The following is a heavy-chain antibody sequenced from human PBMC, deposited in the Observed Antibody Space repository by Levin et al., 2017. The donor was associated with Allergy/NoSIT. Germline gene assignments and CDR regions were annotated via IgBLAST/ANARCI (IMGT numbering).Heavy chain of an antibody. V-gene: IGHV1-2*02. CDR1: GYTFTGYY. CDR2: INPNSGGT. D-gene: IGHD3-10*01. J-gene: IGHJ5*02. CDR3: ARGFFEGSGGFDP. Sequence: PGESLKISCKASGYTFTGYYMHWVRQAPGQGLEWMGWINPNSGGTNYAQKFQGRVTMTRDTSISTAYMELSRLRSDDTAVYYCARGFFEGSGGFDPWGQGTLVTVSS.